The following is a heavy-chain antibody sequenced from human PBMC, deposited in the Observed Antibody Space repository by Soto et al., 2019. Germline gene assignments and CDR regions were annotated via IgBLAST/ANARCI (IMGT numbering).Heavy chain of an antibody. CDR3: ARGIGGYFCVDYYYGMDV. V-gene: IGHV1-18*01. J-gene: IGHJ6*02. CDR2: ISPYNGNT. D-gene: IGHD3-16*01. Sequence: QVQLVQSGAEVKKPGASVKVSCKASGYTFTSYGISWVRQAPGQGLEWMGWISPYNGNTNYAQKLQGRVTMTTDTSTSTVYMELRSLRFDDTAVYYCARGIGGYFCVDYYYGMDVWGQGTTVTVSS. CDR1: GYTFTSYG.